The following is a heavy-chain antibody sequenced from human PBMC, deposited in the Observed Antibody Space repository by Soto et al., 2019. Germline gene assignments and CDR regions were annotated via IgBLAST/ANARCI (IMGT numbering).Heavy chain of an antibody. V-gene: IGHV4-4*02. J-gene: IGHJ4*02. CDR1: GDSINSSHW. D-gene: IGHD3-3*02. CDR2: ISHSGNT. Sequence: SETLSLTCVVSGDSINSSHWWNWVRQPPEKGLEWIGQISHSGNTSYNPSLTSRVTISVDKSKSHFSLKLTSVTAADTAVYYCAARHFWSRPWTDRRLDYWGQGTLVTVSS. CDR3: AARHFWSRPWTDRRLDY.